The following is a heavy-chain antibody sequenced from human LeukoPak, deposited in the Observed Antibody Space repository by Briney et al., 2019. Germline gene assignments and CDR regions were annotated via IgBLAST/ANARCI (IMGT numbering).Heavy chain of an antibody. CDR1: GYSFTNYW. J-gene: IGHJ4*02. D-gene: IGHD3-22*01. V-gene: IGHV5-51*01. Sequence: GESLKISCRDFGYSFTNYWIGWVRQMPGKGLEWMGIIYPGDSDTRYSPSFQGQVTISADKSISTAYLQWSSLKASDTAMYYCARVNYDSSGYYSPDLDYWGQGTLVTVSS. CDR3: ARVNYDSSGYYSPDLDY. CDR2: IYPGDSDT.